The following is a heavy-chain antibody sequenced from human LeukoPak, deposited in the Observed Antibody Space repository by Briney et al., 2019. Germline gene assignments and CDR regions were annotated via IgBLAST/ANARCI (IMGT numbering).Heavy chain of an antibody. V-gene: IGHV4-4*07. D-gene: IGHD2-21*01. CDR3: ARVGSYSHLYYYYYYMDV. J-gene: IGHJ6*03. CDR2: IYTSGST. Sequence: SETLSLTCTVSGGSISSYYWSWIRQPAEKGLEWIGRIYTSGSTNYNPSLKSRVTMSVDTSKNQFSLKLSSVTAADTAVYYCARVGSYSHLYYYYYYMDVWGKGTTVTVSS. CDR1: GGSISSYY.